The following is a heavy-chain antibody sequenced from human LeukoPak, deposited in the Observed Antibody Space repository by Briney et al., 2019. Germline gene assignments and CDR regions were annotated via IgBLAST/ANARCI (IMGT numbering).Heavy chain of an antibody. CDR3: VKSWDVVVVVAAFDY. J-gene: IGHJ4*02. CDR1: GFTFNNYA. V-gene: IGHV3-64D*06. D-gene: IGHD2-15*01. CDR2: ISGNGGGT. Sequence: GGSLRLSCSASGFTFNNYAMHWVRQSPGKGLEYVSTISGNGGGTYYADSVKGRFTISRDNSKNTPYLQLSSLRAEDTAVYYCVKSWDVVVVVAAFDYWGRGTLVTVTS.